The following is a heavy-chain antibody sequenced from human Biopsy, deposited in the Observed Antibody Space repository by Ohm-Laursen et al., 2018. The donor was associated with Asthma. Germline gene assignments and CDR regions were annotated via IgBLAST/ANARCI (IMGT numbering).Heavy chain of an antibody. CDR3: ARGPEWSGLDV. CDR1: GLSSSAYY. CDR2: SDHRGNT. J-gene: IGHJ6*02. D-gene: IGHD3-3*01. V-gene: IGHV4-34*01. Sequence: SETLSLTCSMYGLSSSAYYWTCIRQTPGKGLEWIGESDHRGNTNTNATLKSRVTISKAKSANEFSLKMKSVTAADTAIYYCARGPEWSGLDVWGQGTTVTVSS.